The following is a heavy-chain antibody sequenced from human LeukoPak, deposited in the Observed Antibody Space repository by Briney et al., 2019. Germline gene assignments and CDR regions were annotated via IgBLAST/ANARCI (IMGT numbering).Heavy chain of an antibody. D-gene: IGHD2-8*02. Sequence: SETLSLTCTVSGGSISSYYWNWIRQPPGKGLEWIGYIYYSGSTNYSPSLKSRVTISVDTSKNQFSLKLTSVTAADTAVYYCARHWWPGRVEYHWFDPWGQGTLVTVSS. V-gene: IGHV4-59*08. CDR2: IYYSGST. CDR3: ARHWWPGRVEYHWFDP. J-gene: IGHJ5*02. CDR1: GGSISSYY.